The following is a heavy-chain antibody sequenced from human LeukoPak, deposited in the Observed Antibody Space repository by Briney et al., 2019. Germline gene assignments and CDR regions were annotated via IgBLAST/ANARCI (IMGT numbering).Heavy chain of an antibody. CDR3: ARDFSAAFDM. J-gene: IGHJ3*02. CDR1: GGSFGNYY. V-gene: IGHV4-59*01. Sequence: SQTLSLTCTASGGSFGNYYWSWIRQPPGKGLGWISYIYDSGTTNYNPSLKSRVTISVDTSKNQFSLKLSSVTAADTAVYYRARDFSAAFDMWGQGTMVTVSS. CDR2: IYDSGTT. D-gene: IGHD2/OR15-2a*01.